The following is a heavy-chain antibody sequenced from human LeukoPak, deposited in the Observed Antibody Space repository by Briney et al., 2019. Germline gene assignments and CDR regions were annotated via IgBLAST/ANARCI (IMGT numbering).Heavy chain of an antibody. J-gene: IGHJ4*02. V-gene: IGHV4-39*07. CDR1: GDSISSSSYY. CDR3: ARDRGKGSSWYYFDY. Sequence: SETLSLTCTVSGDSISSSSYYWGWIRQPPGKGLEWIGSIHYSGSTYYNPSLKSRVTISEDTSKKQFSLKLSSVTAADTAVYYCARDRGKGSSWYYFDYWGQGTLVTVSS. D-gene: IGHD6-13*01. CDR2: IHYSGST.